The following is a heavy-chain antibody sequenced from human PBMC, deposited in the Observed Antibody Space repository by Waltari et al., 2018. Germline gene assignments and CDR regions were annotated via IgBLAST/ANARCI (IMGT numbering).Heavy chain of an antibody. CDR3: VRILLGTSGGDY. J-gene: IGHJ4*02. Sequence: EVQLVESGGGLVQPGGSLRLSCAASGFTFSNYNMNWVRQAPGKGLEWVSYITGSSSVIYYADSVKGRFTISRDNAKNSLSLQMNSLTAEDTAVYYCVRILLGTSGGDYWGQGTLVTVSS. CDR1: GFTFSNYN. CDR2: ITGSSSVI. D-gene: IGHD3-16*01. V-gene: IGHV3-48*04.